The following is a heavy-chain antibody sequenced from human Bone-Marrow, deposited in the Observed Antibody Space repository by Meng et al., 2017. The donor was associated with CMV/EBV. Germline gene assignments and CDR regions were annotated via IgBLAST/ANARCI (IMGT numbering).Heavy chain of an antibody. V-gene: IGHV4-39*01. J-gene: IGHJ6*02. CDR2: IYYSGST. D-gene: IGHD6-25*01. CDR3: ARRRHYYGMDV. Sequence: ESLKISCIVAGGSISSSSYYWGWIRQPTGKGLEWIGSIYYSGSTYYNPSLKSRVTISVDTAKNQFSPKLSSVTAADTAVYYCARRRHYYGMDVWGQGTTVTVSS. CDR1: GGSISSSSYY.